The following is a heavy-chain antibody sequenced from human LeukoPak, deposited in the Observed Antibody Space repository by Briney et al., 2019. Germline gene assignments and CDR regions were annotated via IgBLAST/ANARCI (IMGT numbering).Heavy chain of an antibody. CDR3: ARGKARFLEWPFDP. D-gene: IGHD3-3*01. V-gene: IGHV3-11*01. CDR1: GFTFSDYY. J-gene: IGHJ5*02. Sequence: GGSLRLSYAAAGFTFSDYYMSWIGQAPGKGLDSVSYISSSGSTIYYADSVKGRFTISRDNAKNPLYLQMNSLRAEDTAVYYCARGKARFLEWPFDPWGQGTLVTVSS. CDR2: ISSSGSTI.